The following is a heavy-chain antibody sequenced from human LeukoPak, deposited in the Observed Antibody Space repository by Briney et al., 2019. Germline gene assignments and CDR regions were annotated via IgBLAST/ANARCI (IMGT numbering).Heavy chain of an antibody. Sequence: GASVKVSCKSSGFTFTGHYIHWVRQAPGQGLEWMGYIGPRNSAASYAEKSQGRVTMTRDTSLSTAHMELSRLTSDDTAVYYCAREGSDQLSKDFDYWGQGTLVTVSS. J-gene: IGHJ4*02. CDR3: AREGSDQLSKDFDY. CDR2: IGPRNSAA. D-gene: IGHD2-2*01. CDR1: GFTFTGHY. V-gene: IGHV1-2*02.